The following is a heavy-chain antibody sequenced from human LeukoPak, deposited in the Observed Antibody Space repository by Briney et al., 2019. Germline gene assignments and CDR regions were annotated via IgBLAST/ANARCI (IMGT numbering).Heavy chain of an antibody. CDR2: IIPIFSTA. CDR3: ARERGSSGHHFDI. D-gene: IGHD3-22*01. J-gene: IGHJ3*02. Sequence: ASVKVSCKASGGTFSSYAISWVRQAPGQELEWMGGIIPIFSTANYAQKFQGRVTITTDECTSTAYMELSSLRSEDTAVYYCARERGSSGHHFDIWGQGTMVTVSS. V-gene: IGHV1-69*05. CDR1: GGTFSSYA.